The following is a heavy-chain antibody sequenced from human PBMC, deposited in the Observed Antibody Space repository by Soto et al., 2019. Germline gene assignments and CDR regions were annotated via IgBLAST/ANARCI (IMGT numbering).Heavy chain of an antibody. D-gene: IGHD1-7*01. CDR2: IIPIFGTA. Sequence: ASVTVSCKASGYTFTSFGISWVRQAPGRGREWMGGIIPIFGTANYAQKFQGRVTITADESTSTAYMELSSLRSEDTAVYYCARPIITGTTWGAFDIWGQGTMVTVSS. CDR3: ARPIITGTTWGAFDI. CDR1: GYTFTSFG. V-gene: IGHV1-69*13. J-gene: IGHJ3*02.